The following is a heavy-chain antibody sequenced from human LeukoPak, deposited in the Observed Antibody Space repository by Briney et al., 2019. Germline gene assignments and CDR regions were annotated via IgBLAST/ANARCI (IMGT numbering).Heavy chain of an antibody. V-gene: IGHV6-1*01. Sequence: SQTLSLTCDLSGDIVSTNTAAWNWIRQSPSRGPEWLERTYYRSNSYSDSAAPVKSRINVNADTSKNQVSLQLNSVTPEDTAVYYCAREYCSGGICSRNDPFDAWGQGTLVTVSS. J-gene: IGHJ5*01. CDR1: GDIVSTNTAA. CDR3: AREYCSGGICSRNDPFDA. D-gene: IGHD2-15*01. CDR2: TYYRSNSYS.